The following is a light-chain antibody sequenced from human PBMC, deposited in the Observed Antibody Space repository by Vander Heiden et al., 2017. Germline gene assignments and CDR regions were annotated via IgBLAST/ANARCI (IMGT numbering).Light chain of an antibody. CDR3: QSYDDRLSGSMV. Sequence: QSVLTQPPSVSGAPGQRVTISCTGSSSNIGAGYEVHWYQQFPGAPPKLLVYGSRNRPSGVPDRFSGSKSGTSASLAITGLQAEDEADYYCQSYDDRLSGSMVFGGGTKVTVL. J-gene: IGLJ3*02. V-gene: IGLV1-40*01. CDR1: SSNIGAGYE. CDR2: GSR.